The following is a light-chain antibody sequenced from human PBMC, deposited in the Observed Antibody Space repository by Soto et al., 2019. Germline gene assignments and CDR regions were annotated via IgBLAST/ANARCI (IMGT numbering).Light chain of an antibody. V-gene: IGKV3D-20*02. CDR3: QQRSEWPRT. CDR1: QSVSSSY. J-gene: IGKJ1*01. CDR2: GAS. Sequence: EIVLTQSPGTLSLSPGERATVSCRASQSVSSSYLAWYQQKPGQAPRLLIYGASSRAAGIPDRFSGSGSGTDFTLTISSLEPEDFAVYYCQQRSEWPRTFGQGTKVDIK.